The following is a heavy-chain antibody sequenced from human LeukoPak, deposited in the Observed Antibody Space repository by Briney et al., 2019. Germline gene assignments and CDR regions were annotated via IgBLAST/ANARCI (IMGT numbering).Heavy chain of an antibody. D-gene: IGHD1-26*01. V-gene: IGHV5-51*01. CDR2: IHPGDSDT. J-gene: IGHJ3*02. CDR1: GYSFISYW. CDR3: ARQYSGSYYDAFDI. Sequence: GESLKISCKGSGYSFISYWIGWVRPMPGKGLEWMGIIHPGDSDTRYSPSFQGQVTISADKSISTAYLQWSSLKASDTAMYYCARQYSGSYYDAFDIWGQGTMVTVSS.